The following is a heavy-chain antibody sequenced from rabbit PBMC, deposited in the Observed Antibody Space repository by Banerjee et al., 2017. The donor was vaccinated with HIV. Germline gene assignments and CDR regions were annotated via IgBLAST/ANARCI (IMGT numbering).Heavy chain of an antibody. D-gene: IGHD8-1*01. J-gene: IGHJ4*01. CDR3: ARGGGSDYAFAFNL. CDR1: GFSFSSDYD. V-gene: IGHV1S45*01. CDR2: IYTGDGST. Sequence: QEQLVESGGGLVQPEGSLTLTCTASGFSFSSDYDISWVRQAPGKGLEWIGYIYTGDGSTYYASWAKGRFTISKTSSTTVTLQMTSLTVADTATYFCARGGGSDYAFAFNLWGQGTLVTVS.